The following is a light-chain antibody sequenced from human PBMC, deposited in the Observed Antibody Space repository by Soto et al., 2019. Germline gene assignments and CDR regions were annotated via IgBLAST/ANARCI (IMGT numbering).Light chain of an antibody. CDR2: GAS. J-gene: IGKJ2*01. Sequence: EIVLTQSPGTLSLSPGERATLSCRASQSVSSSYLAWYQQKPGQAPRLLIYGASSRATGLPDRFSGSGSGTDFTLTISRLEPEDFAAYYCQQYGTSPYTFGQGTKLEIK. CDR1: QSVSSSY. V-gene: IGKV3-20*01. CDR3: QQYGTSPYT.